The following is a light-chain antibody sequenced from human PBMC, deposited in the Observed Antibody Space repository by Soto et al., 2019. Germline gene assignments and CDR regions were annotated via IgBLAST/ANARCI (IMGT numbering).Light chain of an antibody. J-gene: IGLJ2*01. CDR2: NND. CDR1: SSNIGTGYD. CDR3: QSYDRSLGGFVV. V-gene: IGLV1-40*03. Sequence: QAVVTQPPSVSGAPGQRVTMSCTGDSSNIGTGYDVHWYQQSPGSAPKLLIYNNDNRPSGVPDRFSGSKSGASASLAITGLQAEDEATYYCQSYDRSLGGFVVFGGGTKVTVL.